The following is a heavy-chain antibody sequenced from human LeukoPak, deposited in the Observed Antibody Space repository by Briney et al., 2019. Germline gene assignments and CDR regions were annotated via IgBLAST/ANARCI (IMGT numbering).Heavy chain of an antibody. J-gene: IGHJ4*02. CDR2: IYSGGST. CDR1: GFTVSSNY. V-gene: IGHV3-53*01. CDR3: ARLTSYGSGRYYFDY. Sequence: GGSLRLSCAASGFTVSSNYMSWVRQAPGKGLEWVSVIYSGGSTGYADSVKGRFTISRDNAKNSLYLQMNSLRAEDTALYHCARLTSYGSGRYYFDYWGQGTLVTVSS. D-gene: IGHD3-10*01.